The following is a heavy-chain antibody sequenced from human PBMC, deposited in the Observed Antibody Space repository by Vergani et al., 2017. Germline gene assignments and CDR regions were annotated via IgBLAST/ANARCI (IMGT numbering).Heavy chain of an antibody. V-gene: IGHV3-23*01. CDR3: VKEKIDMGGYCFDS. Sequence: EVHLLESGGGLVQSGGSLSLSCAASGFTFSNSAVSWVRQAPGRGLAWVSSISGPGLSTYYADSVKGRFSISRDNSKNTMFLQMHSLRAEDTDIYYCVKEKIDMGGYCFDSWGHGILVTVSS. CDR1: GFTFSNSA. J-gene: IGHJ4*01. D-gene: IGHD5-12*01. CDR2: ISGPGLST.